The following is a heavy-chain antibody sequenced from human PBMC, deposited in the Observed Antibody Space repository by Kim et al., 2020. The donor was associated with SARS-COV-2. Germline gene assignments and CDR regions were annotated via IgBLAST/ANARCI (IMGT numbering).Heavy chain of an antibody. J-gene: IGHJ5*02. CDR2: IYPGDSDT. CDR3: ARRGPDYDILTGYYKGSNWFDP. V-gene: IGHV5-51*01. D-gene: IGHD3-9*01. CDR1: GYSFTSYW. Sequence: GESLKISCKGSGYSFTSYWIGWVRQMPGKGLEWMGIIYPGDSDTRYSPSFQGQVTISADKSISTAYLQWSSLKASDTAMYYCARRGPDYDILTGYYKGSNWFDPWGQGTLVTVSS.